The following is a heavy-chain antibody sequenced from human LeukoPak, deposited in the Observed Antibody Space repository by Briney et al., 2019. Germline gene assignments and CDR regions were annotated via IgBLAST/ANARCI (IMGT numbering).Heavy chain of an antibody. CDR3: ARGLSRDGHRHWYFDL. CDR2: IYYTGST. J-gene: IGHJ2*01. CDR1: GGSISTYY. D-gene: IGHD5-24*01. V-gene: IGHV4-59*01. Sequence: SETLSLTCTVSGGSISTYYWSWVRQTPGKGLEWIGYIYYTGSTKYNPSLESRVTISVDTSKNQSSLKLSSVTAADTAVYYCARGLSRDGHRHWYFDLWGRGTLVTVSS.